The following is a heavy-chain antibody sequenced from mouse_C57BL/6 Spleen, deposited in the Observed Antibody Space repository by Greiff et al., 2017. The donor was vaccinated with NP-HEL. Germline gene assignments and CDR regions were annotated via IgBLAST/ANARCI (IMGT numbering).Heavy chain of an antibody. CDR1: GYTFTSYW. J-gene: IGHJ4*01. D-gene: IGHD1-1*01. Sequence: QVQLQQPGAELVKPGASVKMSCKASGYTFTSYWITWVKQRPGQGLEWIGDIYPGSGSTNYNEKFKSKATLTVDTSSSTAYMQLSSLTSEDSAVYYCALITTVVDYAMDYWGQGTSVTVSS. CDR3: ALITTVVDYAMDY. V-gene: IGHV1-55*01. CDR2: IYPGSGST.